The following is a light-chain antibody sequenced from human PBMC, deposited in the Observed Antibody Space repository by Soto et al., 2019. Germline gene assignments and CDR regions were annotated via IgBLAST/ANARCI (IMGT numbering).Light chain of an antibody. CDR3: QQYNRYS. V-gene: IGKV1-5*01. CDR2: HAS. Sequence: DVHMTQSPSTLPASFGDRVTIPCRSSQSVSAWFAWDQQKTRTAPKXLIXHASNLQSGVPSRFSGSVSGTECTLTIGSLQADECATYYCQQYNRYSFGQGTKVDI. CDR1: QSVSAW. J-gene: IGKJ1*01.